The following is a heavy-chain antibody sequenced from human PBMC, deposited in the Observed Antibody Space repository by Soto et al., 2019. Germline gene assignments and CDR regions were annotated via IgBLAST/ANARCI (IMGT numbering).Heavy chain of an antibody. D-gene: IGHD5-12*01. CDR3: AKEPSPSTLLRLLVDAFDI. Sequence: EVQLLESGGGLVQPGGSLRLSCAASGFTFSSYAMSWVRQAPGKGLEWVSAISGSGGSTYYADSVKGRFTISRDNSKITLYLQMNSLRAEDTAVYYCAKEPSPSTLLRLLVDAFDIWGQGTMVTVSS. CDR2: ISGSGGST. J-gene: IGHJ3*02. V-gene: IGHV3-23*01. CDR1: GFTFSSYA.